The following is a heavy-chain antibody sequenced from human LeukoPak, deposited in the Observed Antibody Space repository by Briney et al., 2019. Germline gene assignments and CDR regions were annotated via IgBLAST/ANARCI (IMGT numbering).Heavy chain of an antibody. J-gene: IGHJ2*01. Sequence: PSETLSLTCTVSGGSISSYYWSWIRQPPGKGLEWTGYIYYSGSTNYNPSLKSRVTISVDTSKNQFSLKLSSVTAADTAVYYCARQESGGNSLWYFDLWGRGTLVTVSS. CDR1: GGSISSYY. V-gene: IGHV4-59*08. CDR2: IYYSGST. D-gene: IGHD4-23*01. CDR3: ARQESGGNSLWYFDL.